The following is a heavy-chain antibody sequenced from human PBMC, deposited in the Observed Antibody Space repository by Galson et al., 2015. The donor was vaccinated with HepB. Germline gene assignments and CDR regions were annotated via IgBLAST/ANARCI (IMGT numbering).Heavy chain of an antibody. D-gene: IGHD3-16*02. CDR3: ATSMITFGGVIVSAFDI. J-gene: IGHJ3*02. CDR2: FDPEDGET. V-gene: IGHV1-24*01. Sequence: SVKVSCKVSGYTLTELSMHWVRQAPGKGLEWMGGFDPEDGETIYAQKFQGRVTMTEDTSTDTAYMELSSLRSEDTAVYYCATSMITFGGVIVSAFDIWGQGTMVTVSS. CDR1: GYTLTELS.